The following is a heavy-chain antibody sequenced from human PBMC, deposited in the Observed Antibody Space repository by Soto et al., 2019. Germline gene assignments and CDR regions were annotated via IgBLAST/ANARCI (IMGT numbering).Heavy chain of an antibody. J-gene: IGHJ4*02. V-gene: IGHV1-2*02. D-gene: IGHD6-19*01. CDR2: INPNKGDT. CDR1: GYTFTGYY. CDR3: AKASPVAGGSSTSLPNAY. Sequence: GASVKVSCKASGYTFTGYYMHWVRQAPGQGLEWMGWINPNKGDTKYAQQFQGRVTMTGDTSISTVYMELRSLTSDDTAMYYCAKASPVAGGSSTSLPNAYWGQGTLVTVSS.